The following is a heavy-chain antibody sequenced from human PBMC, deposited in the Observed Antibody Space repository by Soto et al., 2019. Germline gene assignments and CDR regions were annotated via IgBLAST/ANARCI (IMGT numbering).Heavy chain of an antibody. CDR1: GFTFSSYW. Sequence: GGSLRLSCAASGFTFSSYWMHWVRQAPGKGLVWVSRINSDGSSTSYADSVKGRFTISRDNAKNTLYLQMNSLRAEDTAVYYCARDRHPLGYCSGGSCFGGMDVWGQGTTVTVSS. CDR3: ARDRHPLGYCSGGSCFGGMDV. D-gene: IGHD2-15*01. J-gene: IGHJ6*02. V-gene: IGHV3-74*01. CDR2: INSDGSST.